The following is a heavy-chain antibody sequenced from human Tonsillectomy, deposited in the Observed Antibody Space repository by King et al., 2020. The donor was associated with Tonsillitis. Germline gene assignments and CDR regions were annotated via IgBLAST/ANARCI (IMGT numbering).Heavy chain of an antibody. CDR2: IGTAGDT. J-gene: IGHJ3*02. CDR3: AREDRAGDAFDS. D-gene: IGHD6-19*01. CDR1: GFTFSSYD. V-gene: IGHV3-13*04. Sequence: VQLVESGGGLVQPGGSLRLSCAASGFTFSSYDMHWVRQATGKGLEWVSAIGTAGDTYYPGSVKGRFTISRENAKNSLYLQMNSLRAGDTAVYYCAREDRAGDAFDSWGQGTMVTVSS.